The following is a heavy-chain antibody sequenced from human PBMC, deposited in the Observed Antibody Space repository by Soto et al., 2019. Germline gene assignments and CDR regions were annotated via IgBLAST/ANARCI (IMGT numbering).Heavy chain of an antibody. CDR2: IIPILGIA. J-gene: IGHJ6*03. CDR3: ARDHPYYYYMDV. CDR1: GGTFSSYT. Sequence: ASVKVSCKASGGTFSSYTISWVRQAPGQGLEWMGRIIPILGIANYAQKFQGRVTITADKSTSTAYMELSSLRSEDTAVYYCARDHPYYYYMDVWGKGTTVTVSS. V-gene: IGHV1-69*04.